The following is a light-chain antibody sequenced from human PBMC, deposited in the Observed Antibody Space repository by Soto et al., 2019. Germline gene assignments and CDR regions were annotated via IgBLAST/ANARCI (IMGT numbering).Light chain of an antibody. CDR2: GAS. V-gene: IGKV3-15*01. CDR1: QSISGT. Sequence: EVVMTQSPATLSVSPGGRATLSCRASQSISGTLAWYQQKPGQAPRLLIHGASTRAPGFPARFSGSGSGTDFTLTISSLQSEDFAVYYCQQYDNWPWTFGQGTKVDIK. CDR3: QQYDNWPWT. J-gene: IGKJ1*01.